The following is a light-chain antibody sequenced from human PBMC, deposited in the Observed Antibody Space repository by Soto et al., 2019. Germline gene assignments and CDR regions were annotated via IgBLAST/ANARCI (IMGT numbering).Light chain of an antibody. J-gene: IGKJ4*01. Sequence: EIVLTQSPATLSVSPGERATLSCRASQTVGTSLVWYQQKPGQAPSFLIYRASTRAAGIPARFSGSGSGTDFTLTISSLQSEDFAVYYCQQHNAWPLTFGGGTEVEIK. V-gene: IGKV3-15*01. CDR1: QTVGTS. CDR3: QQHNAWPLT. CDR2: RAS.